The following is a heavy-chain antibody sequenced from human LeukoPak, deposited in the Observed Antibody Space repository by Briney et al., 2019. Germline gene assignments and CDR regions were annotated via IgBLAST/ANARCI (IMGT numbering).Heavy chain of an antibody. CDR2: IIGRSSTT. J-gene: IGHJ4*02. D-gene: IGHD1-26*01. Sequence: GGSLRLSCAASPYTPIDSSTNSVPHAPGKGLEWVSYIIGRSSTTYYTHSVKGRFTISRDNANNAMYLQMNSLRAEDTAVYYCARDRFKSGSYYLEYRGQGTVVTVSS. V-gene: IGHV3-48*01. CDR3: ARDRFKSGSYYLEY. CDR1: PYTPIDSS.